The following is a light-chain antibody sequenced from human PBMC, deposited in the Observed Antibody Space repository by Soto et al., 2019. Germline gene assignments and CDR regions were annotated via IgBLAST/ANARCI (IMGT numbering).Light chain of an antibody. Sequence: EIVLTQSPGTLSLSPWERATLSCRSRQSVSSSYLAWYQQQTGQAPSLLIYGASSRATGIPDRFSGSGSGTDFTLTISRLEPEDFAVYYCQQYGSSPKLTFGQGTRLEIK. CDR1: QSVSSSY. CDR2: GAS. J-gene: IGKJ5*01. CDR3: QQYGSSPKLT. V-gene: IGKV3-20*01.